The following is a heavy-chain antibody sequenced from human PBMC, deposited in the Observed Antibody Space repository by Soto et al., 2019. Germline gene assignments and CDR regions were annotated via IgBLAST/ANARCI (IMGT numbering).Heavy chain of an antibody. CDR2: IHQSGSP. CDR1: TFCLIKGYY. D-gene: IGHD3-10*01. Sequence: RTFGISTFCLIKGYYCGWIREPPGKGLEWIGSIHQSGSPYYNPSLKSRLTISIDMSKKQLSMTMSSVTAADTAVYYGARGAPRGIIHDFDSWGQGSLVTVS. J-gene: IGHJ4*02. V-gene: IGHV4-38-2*01. CDR3: ARGAPRGIIHDFDS.